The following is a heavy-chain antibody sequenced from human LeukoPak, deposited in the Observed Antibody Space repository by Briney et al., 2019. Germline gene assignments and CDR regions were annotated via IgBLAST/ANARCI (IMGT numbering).Heavy chain of an antibody. D-gene: IGHD3-10*01. J-gene: IGHJ4*02. CDR3: ARQVTMVRGVTPFDY. V-gene: IGHV4-34*01. CDR2: INHSGST. CDR1: GGSFSGYY. Sequence: SETLSLTCAVYGGSFSGYYWSWIRQPPGKGLEWIGEINHSGSTNYNPSLKSRVTISVDTSKNQFSLKLSSVTAADTAVYYCARQVTMVRGVTPFDYWGQGTLVTVSS.